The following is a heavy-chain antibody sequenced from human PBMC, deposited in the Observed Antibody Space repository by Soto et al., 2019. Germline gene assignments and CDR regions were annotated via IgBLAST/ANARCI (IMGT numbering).Heavy chain of an antibody. V-gene: IGHV1-46*01. D-gene: IGHD6-6*01. CDR2: IDPSDANT. CDR3: AKSSSSTTGGYYYYPMDV. J-gene: IGHJ6*02. CDR1: GFAFTRYH. Sequence: QVKLVQSGAEVKKPGASVKVSCKASGFAFTRYHMHWVRQAPGQGLEWMGMIDPSDANTNYAQKFQGRVTVTRDTSTSTVYMELTSLRSEDTAVYYCAKSSSSTTGGYYYYPMDVWGQGTTVTVSS.